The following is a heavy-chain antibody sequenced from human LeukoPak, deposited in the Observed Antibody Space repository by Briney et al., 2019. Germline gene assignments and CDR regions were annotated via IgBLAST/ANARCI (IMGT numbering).Heavy chain of an antibody. Sequence: GGSLRLSCAASGFTFTSYAMSWVRQAPGKGLEWVSAISGSGAKTYYADSVKGRFTISRDNSKNTLYLQMNRLRSEYTAVYYCAKWGFLEWLLSMFDYWGQGTLVTVSS. CDR1: GFTFTSYA. CDR2: ISGSGAKT. CDR3: AKWGFLEWLLSMFDY. D-gene: IGHD3-3*01. J-gene: IGHJ4*02. V-gene: IGHV3-23*01.